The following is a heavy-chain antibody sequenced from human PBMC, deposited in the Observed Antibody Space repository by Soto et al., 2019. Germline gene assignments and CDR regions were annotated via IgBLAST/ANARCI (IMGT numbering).Heavy chain of an antibody. CDR1: GFTFSSHG. Sequence: QVQLVESGGGVVQPGMTLRLSCTASGFTFSSHGMHWVRQAPGKGLEWVAVVSFDGTNKNYADSVRGRFTISRDNSKNTLYLQMSSLRAEDTAVYYCANGDSSGFEYFQSXXQGTLVTVSS. V-gene: IGHV3-30*18. J-gene: IGHJ1*01. CDR2: VSFDGTNK. CDR3: ANGDSSGFEYFQS. D-gene: IGHD3-22*01.